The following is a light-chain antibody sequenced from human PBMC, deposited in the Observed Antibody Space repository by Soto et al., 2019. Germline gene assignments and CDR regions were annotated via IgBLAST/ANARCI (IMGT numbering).Light chain of an antibody. V-gene: IGLV2-14*01. Sequence: QPVLNQPASVSGSPGQSITISCTGTSSDIGGSNYVSWYRHHPGKAPKLMIYEVSKRPSGVSNRFSGSKSGNTASLTISGLQAKDEADYYCSSYTSSSTDFFGTGTKFTVL. CDR1: SSDIGGSNY. CDR2: EVS. J-gene: IGLJ1*01. CDR3: SSYTSSSTDF.